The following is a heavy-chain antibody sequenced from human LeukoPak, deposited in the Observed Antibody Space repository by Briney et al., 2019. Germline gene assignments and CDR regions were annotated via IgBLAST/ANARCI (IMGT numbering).Heavy chain of an antibody. CDR1: GYTFATLG. J-gene: IGHJ4*02. Sequence: GASVKVSCKTSGYTFATLGISWVRQAPGQGLEWMGWISAYNGNTNYAQKFQGRLTMTTDTSTNTAYMELKSLRSDDTAVYYCATVADYDILIAYYHDYWGQGTPVAVSS. V-gene: IGHV1-18*01. CDR2: ISAYNGNT. CDR3: ATVADYDILIAYYHDY. D-gene: IGHD3-9*01.